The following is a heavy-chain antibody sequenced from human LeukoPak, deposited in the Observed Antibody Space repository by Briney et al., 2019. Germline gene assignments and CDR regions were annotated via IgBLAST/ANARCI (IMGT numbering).Heavy chain of an antibody. V-gene: IGHV3-23*01. D-gene: IGHD4-17*01. CDR1: GFTFTTYA. J-gene: IGHJ4*02. CDR3: AKEVLGGNYGDYAVDY. Sequence: RGSLRLSCAASGFTFTTYAMSWVRQAPGKGLEWVSSVSGSGSHTYYADSVKGRFTISRDNSKNTLDLQMHSLRAEDTALYYCAKEVLGGNYGDYAVDYWGQGTLVTVSS. CDR2: VSGSGSHT.